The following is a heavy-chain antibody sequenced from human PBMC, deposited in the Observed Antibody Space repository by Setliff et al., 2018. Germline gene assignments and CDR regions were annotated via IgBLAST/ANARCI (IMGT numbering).Heavy chain of an antibody. CDR2: ITSSGYT. CDR3: VRGRTSGLFLSRFDP. V-gene: IGHV4-31*03. D-gene: IGHD2-21*01. J-gene: IGHJ5*02. CDR1: GNSISIGAYF. Sequence: PSKTLPLTGPSSGNSISIGAYFWSWIRHRPGEGLEYIGHITSSGYTNYSPSLQGRVAISEDTSENQFSLKLSSVTAADTAIYFCVRGRTSGLFLSRFDPWGQGTLVTVSS.